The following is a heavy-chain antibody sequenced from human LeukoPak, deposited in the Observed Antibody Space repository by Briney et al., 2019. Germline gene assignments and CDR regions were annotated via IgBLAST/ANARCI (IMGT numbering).Heavy chain of an antibody. J-gene: IGHJ4*02. CDR3: ARYCSNVSCYSGYDY. CDR1: GFTFSTYA. Sequence: GGSLRLSCASSGFTFSTYAMHGVRQTPGKGLEYVSAISTNGGGTYYANSVKGRFTISRDNSKNTLYLQMGSLRAEDMAVYYCARYCSNVSCYSGYDYWGQGTLVTVSS. D-gene: IGHD2-15*01. CDR2: ISTNGGGT. V-gene: IGHV3-64*01.